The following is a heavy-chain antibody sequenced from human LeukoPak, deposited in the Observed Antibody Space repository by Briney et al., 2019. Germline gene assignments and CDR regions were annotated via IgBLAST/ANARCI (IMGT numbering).Heavy chain of an antibody. Sequence: APVKVSCKASGYTFATYAMHWARQAPGQRLEWMGWINAGNGNTRYSQKFQGRVTITRDTSASTAYMELSSLRSEDTAVYYCARGSYVPSPFDPWGQGTLVTVSS. CDR3: ARGSYVPSPFDP. CDR2: INAGNGNT. CDR1: GYTFATYA. D-gene: IGHD3-16*01. V-gene: IGHV1-3*01. J-gene: IGHJ5*02.